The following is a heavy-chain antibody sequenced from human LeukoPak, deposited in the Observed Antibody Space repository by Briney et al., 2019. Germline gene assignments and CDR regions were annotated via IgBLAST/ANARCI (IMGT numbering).Heavy chain of an antibody. V-gene: IGHV1-8*01. CDR2: MNPNSGNT. D-gene: IGHD6-13*01. Sequence: EASVKVSCKASGYTFTSYDINWVRQATGQGLEWMGWMNPNSGNTGYAQKFQGRVTMTRNTSISIAYMELSSLRSEDTAVYYCARVSSSWASYYYYMDVWGKGTTVTVSS. J-gene: IGHJ6*03. CDR1: GYTFTSYD. CDR3: ARVSSSWASYYYYMDV.